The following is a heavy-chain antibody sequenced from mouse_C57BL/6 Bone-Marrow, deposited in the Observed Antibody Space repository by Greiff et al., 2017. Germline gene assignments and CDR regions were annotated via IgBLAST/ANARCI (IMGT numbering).Heavy chain of an antibody. Sequence: EVQVVESGAELVRPGASVKLSCTASGFNIKDDYMHWVKQRPEQGLEWIGWIDPENGDTAYASKFQGKATLTADTSSNTAYLQLSSLTAEDTAVYYCTTGDYSNYDWFAYWGQGTLVTVSA. V-gene: IGHV14-4*01. J-gene: IGHJ3*01. CDR3: TTGDYSNYDWFAY. CDR1: GFNIKDDY. CDR2: IDPENGDT. D-gene: IGHD2-5*01.